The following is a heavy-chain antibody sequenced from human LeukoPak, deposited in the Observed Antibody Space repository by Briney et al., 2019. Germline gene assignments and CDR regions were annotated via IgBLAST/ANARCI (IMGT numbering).Heavy chain of an antibody. J-gene: IGHJ2*01. CDR3: ARAPPPYALSITGPKGPDWYFDL. V-gene: IGHV1-18*01. CDR1: GYTFTSYG. D-gene: IGHD1-20*01. Sequence: ASVKVSCKASGYTFTSYGISWVRQAPGQGLEWRGWISAYNVKTNYAQKLQGRVTMTTDTSTSTAYMELRSLRSDDTAVYYCARAPPPYALSITGPKGPDWYFDLWGRGTLVTVSS. CDR2: ISAYNVKT.